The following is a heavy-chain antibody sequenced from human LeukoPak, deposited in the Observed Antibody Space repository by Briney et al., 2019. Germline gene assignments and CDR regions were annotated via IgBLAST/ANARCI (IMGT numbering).Heavy chain of an antibody. J-gene: IGHJ4*02. CDR1: GGTFRSYV. V-gene: IGHV1-69*05. Sequence: ASVKVSCKASGGTFRSYVVSWVRLAPGQGLEWMGGIIPIFGASKYAQRFQGRVTITTDESTSTAYMELSSLRSEDTAFYYCTRHAGYNWKDAIDYWGQGTLVTVSS. CDR2: IIPIFGAS. CDR3: TRHAGYNWKDAIDY. D-gene: IGHD1-20*01.